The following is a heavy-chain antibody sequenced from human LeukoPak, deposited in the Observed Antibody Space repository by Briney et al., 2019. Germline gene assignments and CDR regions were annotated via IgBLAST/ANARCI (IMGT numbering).Heavy chain of an antibody. Sequence: GRSLRLSCAASGFTFSSYAMHWVRQAPGKGLEWVAVISYDGSNKYYADSVKGRFTISRDNSKNTLYLQMNSLRAEDTAVYYCARELGGGGYGRVDYWGQGTLVTVSS. CDR2: ISYDGSNK. V-gene: IGHV3-30-3*01. D-gene: IGHD1-26*01. CDR1: GFTFSSYA. CDR3: ARELGGGGYGRVDY. J-gene: IGHJ4*02.